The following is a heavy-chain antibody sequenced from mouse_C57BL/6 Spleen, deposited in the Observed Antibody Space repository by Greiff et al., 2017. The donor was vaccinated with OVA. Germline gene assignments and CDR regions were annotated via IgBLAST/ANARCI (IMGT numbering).Heavy chain of an antibody. CDR2: IDPENGDT. CDR1: GFNIKDDY. D-gene: IGHD2-1*01. Sequence: DVQLVESGAELVRPGASVKLSCTASGFNIKDDYMHWVKQRPEQGLEWIGWIDPENGDTEYASKFQGKATITADTSSNTAYLQLSSLTSEDTAVYYCTYYGNSWFAYWGQGTLVTVSA. J-gene: IGHJ3*01. CDR3: TYYGNSWFAY. V-gene: IGHV14-4*01.